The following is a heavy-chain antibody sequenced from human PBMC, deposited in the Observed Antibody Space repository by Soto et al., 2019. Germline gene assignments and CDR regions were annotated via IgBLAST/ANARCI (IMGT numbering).Heavy chain of an antibody. CDR1: GGSISSSSYY. Sequence: QLQLQESGPGLVNPSETLSLTCTVSGGSISSSSYYWGWIRQPPGKGLEWIGIINYSGTTFYNPSLKSRVTMSVDTSKNQFSLKLSAMTAADAAVYFCARQDCSAGICHYFDYWGQGTLVTVSS. CDR3: ARQDCSAGICHYFDY. V-gene: IGHV4-39*01. J-gene: IGHJ4*02. D-gene: IGHD2-15*01. CDR2: INYSGTT.